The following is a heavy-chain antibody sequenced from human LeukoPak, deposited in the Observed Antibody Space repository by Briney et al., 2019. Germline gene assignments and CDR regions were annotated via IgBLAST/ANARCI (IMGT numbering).Heavy chain of an antibody. CDR3: ARAATVRGVDYFDY. D-gene: IGHD3-10*01. J-gene: IGHJ4*02. CDR1: GFTFSSYS. Sequence: GGSLRLSCAASGFTFSSYSMSWARQAPGKGLEWVSVISSSGGATYYADSVKGRFTISRDDSKNTLYLQMNSLRVEDTAIYYCARAATVRGVDYFDYWGQGTLVTVSS. CDR2: ISSSGGAT. V-gene: IGHV3-23*01.